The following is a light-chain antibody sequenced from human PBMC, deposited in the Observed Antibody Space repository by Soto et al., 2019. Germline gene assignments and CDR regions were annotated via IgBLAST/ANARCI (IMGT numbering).Light chain of an antibody. CDR3: LQYNSYWT. V-gene: IGKV1-5*03. J-gene: IGKJ1*01. CDR1: QSIRSW. CDR2: KAS. Sequence: DIQMTQSPSTLSASVGDRVTITCRASQSIRSWLAWYQQKPGKAPKLLIYKASSLESGVPSRFNGSGSGTEFTLTISSLQPDDFTTYYCLQYNSYWTFGQGTKVEIK.